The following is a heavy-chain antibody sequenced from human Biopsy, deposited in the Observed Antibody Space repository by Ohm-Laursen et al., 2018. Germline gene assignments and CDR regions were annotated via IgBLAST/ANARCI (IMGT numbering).Heavy chain of an antibody. CDR2: SIPLFNSA. V-gene: IGHV1-69*06. D-gene: IGHD3-22*01. CDR3: ARFPLGAYDDSGSYRAVEHWYFDL. J-gene: IGHJ2*01. Sequence: KVSCTASGGTFTNHAVGWVRPAPGQGLEWVGSSIPLFNSANYADKFQGRVTLTADKSTTTAYMELSSLRSEDTAIYYCARFPLGAYDDSGSYRAVEHWYFDLWGRGTLVTVSS. CDR1: GGTFTNHA.